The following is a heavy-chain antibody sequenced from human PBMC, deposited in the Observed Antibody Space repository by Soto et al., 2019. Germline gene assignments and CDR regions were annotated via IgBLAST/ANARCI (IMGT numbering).Heavy chain of an antibody. CDR2: IMPVFATP. J-gene: IGHJ6*02. D-gene: IGHD3-3*02. CDR3: ARDKDRQQLGGNYYYILDV. Sequence: QVQLMQSGAEVKKPGSSVKVSCKASGGTFSTSAISWVRQAPGEGLEWVGGIMPVFATPDYAQKFQGRVNISADDSPTTAYLELPSLTTDDTAVYYCARDKDRQQLGGNYYYILDVWGQGTAITVSS. CDR1: GGTFSTSA. V-gene: IGHV1-69*12.